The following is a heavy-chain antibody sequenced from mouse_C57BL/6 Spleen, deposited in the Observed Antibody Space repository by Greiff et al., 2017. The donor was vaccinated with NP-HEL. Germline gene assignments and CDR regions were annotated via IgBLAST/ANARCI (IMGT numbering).Heavy chain of an antibody. CDR3: ARMNYYGSSEAMDY. CDR2: IWSGGST. V-gene: IGHV2-2*01. J-gene: IGHJ4*01. Sequence: VKLMESGPGLVQPSQSLSITCTVSGFSLTSYGVHWVRQSPGKGLEWLGVIWSGGSTDYNAAFISRLSISKDNSKSQVFFKMNSLQADDTAIYYCARMNYYGSSEAMDYWGQGTSVTVSS. D-gene: IGHD1-1*01. CDR1: GFSLTSYG.